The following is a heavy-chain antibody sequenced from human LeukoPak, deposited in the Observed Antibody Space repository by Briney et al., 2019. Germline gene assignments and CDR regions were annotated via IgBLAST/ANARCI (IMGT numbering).Heavy chain of an antibody. J-gene: IGHJ4*02. CDR3: AKERNGMEWLYYFDY. CDR2: ISYDGSNK. V-gene: IGHV3-30*18. CDR1: GFTFRSAW. D-gene: IGHD3-3*01. Sequence: GGSLRLSCAASGFTFRSAWMHWVRQAPGKGLEWVAVISYDGSNKYHADSVKGRFTISRDNSKNTLYLQMNSLRAEDTAVYYCAKERNGMEWLYYFDYWGQGTLVTVSS.